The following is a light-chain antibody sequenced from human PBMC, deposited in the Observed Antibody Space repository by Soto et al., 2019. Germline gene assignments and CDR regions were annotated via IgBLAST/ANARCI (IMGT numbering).Light chain of an antibody. CDR1: QSISSY. J-gene: IGKJ1*01. CDR3: RQRYSTPLP. Sequence: DIQMTQSPSSLSASVGDRVTITCRASQSISSYLNWYQQKPGKAPKLLIYAASSLQSGVPSRFSGSGSGTDFTLTISSLQPEDFGTDYCRQRYSTPLPFGSGTKLDSK. V-gene: IGKV1-39*01. CDR2: AAS.